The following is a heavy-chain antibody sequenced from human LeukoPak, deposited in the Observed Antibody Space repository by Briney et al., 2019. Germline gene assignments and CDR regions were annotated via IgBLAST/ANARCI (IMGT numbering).Heavy chain of an antibody. CDR3: AKVGGYLIY. Sequence: GGSLRLSCAASGFTFSSYWMHWVRQAPGKGLEWVSSINVSGGSTYYADSVKGRFTISRDNSKNTLYLQMNSLRAEDTAIYYCAKVGGYLIYWGQGTLVTVSS. CDR2: INVSGGST. CDR1: GFTFSSYW. D-gene: IGHD3-22*01. J-gene: IGHJ4*02. V-gene: IGHV3-23*01.